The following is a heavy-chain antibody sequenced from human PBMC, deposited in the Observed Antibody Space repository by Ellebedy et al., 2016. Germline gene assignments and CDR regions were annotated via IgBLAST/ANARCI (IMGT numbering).Heavy chain of an antibody. CDR1: GYSISSGYY. D-gene: IGHD2-2*01. J-gene: IGHJ4*02. CDR3: ARDRQLLDY. Sequence: SETLSLTCTVSGYSISSGYYWGWIRPPPGKGLEWIGSIYHSGSTYYNPSLKSRVTISVDTSKNQFSLKLSSVTAADTAVYYCARDRQLLDYWGQGTLVTVSS. V-gene: IGHV4-38-2*02. CDR2: IYHSGST.